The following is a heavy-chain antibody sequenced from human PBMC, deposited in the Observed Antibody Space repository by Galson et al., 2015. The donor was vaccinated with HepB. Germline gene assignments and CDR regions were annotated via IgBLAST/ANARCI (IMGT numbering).Heavy chain of an antibody. CDR2: IVVGSGNT. CDR1: GFTFTSSA. Sequence: SVKVSCKASGFTFTSSAMQWVRQARGQRLEWIGWIVVGSGNTNYAQKFQERVTITRDMSTSTAYMELSSLRSEDTAVYYCAAAPWYYYDSSGYLENYYYYGMDVWGQGTTVTVSS. J-gene: IGHJ6*02. V-gene: IGHV1-58*02. CDR3: AAAPWYYYDSSGYLENYYYYGMDV. D-gene: IGHD3-22*01.